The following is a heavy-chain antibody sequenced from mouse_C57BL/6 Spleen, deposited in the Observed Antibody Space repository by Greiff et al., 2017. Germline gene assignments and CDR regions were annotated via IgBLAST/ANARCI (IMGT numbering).Heavy chain of an antibody. J-gene: IGHJ3*01. V-gene: IGHV1-69*01. D-gene: IGHD2-5*01. Sequence: QVQLQQPGAELVMPGASVKLSCKASGYTFTSSWMHWVKQRPGQGLEWIGEIDPSDSYTNYNQKFKGKSTLTVDKSSSTAYMQLSSLTSEDSAVYYCARKGYSNYAWFAYWGQGTLVTVSA. CDR3: ARKGYSNYAWFAY. CDR2: IDPSDSYT. CDR1: GYTFTSSW.